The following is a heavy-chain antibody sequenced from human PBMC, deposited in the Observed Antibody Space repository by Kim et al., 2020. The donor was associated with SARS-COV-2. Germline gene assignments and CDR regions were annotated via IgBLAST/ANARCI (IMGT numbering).Heavy chain of an antibody. CDR2: IKSKTDGGTT. CDR3: TTDGGDYSYYGMDV. D-gene: IGHD4-17*01. J-gene: IGHJ6*02. V-gene: IGHV3-15*01. CDR1: GFTFSNAW. Sequence: GGSLRLSCAASGFTFSNAWMSWVRQAPGKGLEWVGRIKSKTDGGTTDYAAPVKGRFTISRDDSKNTLYLQMNSLKTEDTAVYYCTTDGGDYSYYGMDVWGQGTTVTVSS.